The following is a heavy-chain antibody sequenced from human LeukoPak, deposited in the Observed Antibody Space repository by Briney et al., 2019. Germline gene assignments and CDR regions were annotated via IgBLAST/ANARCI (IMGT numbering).Heavy chain of an antibody. V-gene: IGHV3-30*18. D-gene: IGHD3-10*01. J-gene: IGHJ4*02. CDR1: GFTFSSYG. CDR3: AKKVNYYGSGSPTFDY. Sequence: GGSLRLSCAASGFTFSSYGMHWVRQAPGKGLEWVAVISYDGSNKYYADSVKGRFTISRDNSKNTLYMQMNSLRADDTAVYYCAKKVNYYGSGSPTFDYWGQGALVTVSS. CDR2: ISYDGSNK.